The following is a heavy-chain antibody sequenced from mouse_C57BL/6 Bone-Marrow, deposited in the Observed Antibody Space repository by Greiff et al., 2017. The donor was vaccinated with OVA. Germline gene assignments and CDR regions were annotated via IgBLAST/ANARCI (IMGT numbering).Heavy chain of an antibody. CDR3: ARFLGPDWYFDV. CDR2: ISIGGGST. V-gene: IGHV5-12*01. Sequence: EVQLVESGGGLVQPGGSLKLSCAASGFTFSDYYMYWVRQTPEKRLEWVAYISIGGGSTYYPDTVKGRFTISRDNAKNTLYLQMSRLKSEDTAMYYCARFLGPDWYFDVWGTGTTVTVSS. CDR1: GFTFSDYY. J-gene: IGHJ1*03.